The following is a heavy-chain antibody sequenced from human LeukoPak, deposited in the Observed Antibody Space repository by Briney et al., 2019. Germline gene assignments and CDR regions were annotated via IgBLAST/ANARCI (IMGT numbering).Heavy chain of an antibody. Sequence: SVKVSCKASGGTFSSYAISWVRQAPGQGLEWMGGIIPIFGTANYAQKFQGRVTITADESTSTAYMELSSLRSEDTAVYYCARGGDSSSWFASPDFWGQGTLVTVSS. V-gene: IGHV1-69*13. CDR1: GGTFSSYA. D-gene: IGHD6-13*01. J-gene: IGHJ4*02. CDR2: IIPIFGTA. CDR3: ARGGDSSSWFASPDF.